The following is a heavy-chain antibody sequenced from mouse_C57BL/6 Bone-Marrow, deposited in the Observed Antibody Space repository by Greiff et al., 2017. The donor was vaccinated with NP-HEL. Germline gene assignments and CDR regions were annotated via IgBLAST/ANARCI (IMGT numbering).Heavy chain of an antibody. V-gene: IGHV14-4*01. CDR3: TGRGYYFDY. CDR1: GFNIKDDY. CDR2: IDPENGDT. Sequence: EVKLQESGAELVRPGASVKLSCTASGFNIKDDYMHWVKQRPEQGLEWIGWIDPENGDTEYASKFQGKATITADTSSNTAYLQLSSLTSEDTAVYYCTGRGYYFDYWGQGTTLTVSS. J-gene: IGHJ2*01.